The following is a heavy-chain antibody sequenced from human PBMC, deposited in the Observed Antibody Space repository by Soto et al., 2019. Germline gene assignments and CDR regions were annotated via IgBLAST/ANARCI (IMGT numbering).Heavy chain of an antibody. V-gene: IGHV4-61*01. CDR3: ARDNAPGNACDI. CDR2: IYYSGST. CDR1: GGSVSSGSYC. J-gene: IGHJ3*02. Sequence: SETLSLTCTVSGGSVSSGSYCWSWIRQPPGKGLEWIGYIYYSGSTNYNPSLKSRVTISVDTSKNQFSLKLSSVTAADTAVYYCARDNAPGNACDIWGQGTMVTVSS.